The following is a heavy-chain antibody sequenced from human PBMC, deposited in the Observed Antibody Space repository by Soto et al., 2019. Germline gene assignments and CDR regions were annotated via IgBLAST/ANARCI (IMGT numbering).Heavy chain of an antibody. J-gene: IGHJ4*02. Sequence: EVQVVESGGGSIQPGGSLRLSCAASGFAVSSKYMTCVRQAPGKGLEWVSVIYGGGTTYYADSVKGRFTISRDTSKNTLYLQMNSLRAEDTAVYYCVQTTGWPGFDFWGQGTLVTVSS. CDR2: IYGGGTT. D-gene: IGHD6-19*01. V-gene: IGHV3-53*01. CDR1: GFAVSSKY. CDR3: VQTTGWPGFDF.